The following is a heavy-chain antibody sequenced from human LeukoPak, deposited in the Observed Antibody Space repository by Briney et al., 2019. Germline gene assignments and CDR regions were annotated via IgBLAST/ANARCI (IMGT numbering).Heavy chain of an antibody. CDR2: TYYSGST. CDR1: GGSISSYY. Sequence: SETLSLTCTVSGGSISSYYWSWIRQPPGKGLEWIGYTYYSGSTNYNPSLKSRVTISVDTSKNQFSLKLSSVTAADTAVYYCARGRGSGSYLGYYFDYWGQGTLVTVSS. D-gene: IGHD3-10*01. V-gene: IGHV4-59*01. J-gene: IGHJ4*02. CDR3: ARGRGSGSYLGYYFDY.